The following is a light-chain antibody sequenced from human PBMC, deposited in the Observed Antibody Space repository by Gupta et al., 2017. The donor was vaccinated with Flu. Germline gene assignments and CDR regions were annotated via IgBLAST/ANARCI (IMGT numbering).Light chain of an antibody. Sequence: EKVTLYCRASQRLPSTYVAWYQQRHGQSPKLLSFGASSRATGTPDRCSGGGSGTDFTLTISRLEPEDFAVYYCQQYALSPKTFGQGTKVEV. CDR3: QQYALSPKT. CDR2: GAS. J-gene: IGKJ1*01. V-gene: IGKV3-20*01. CDR1: QRLPSTY.